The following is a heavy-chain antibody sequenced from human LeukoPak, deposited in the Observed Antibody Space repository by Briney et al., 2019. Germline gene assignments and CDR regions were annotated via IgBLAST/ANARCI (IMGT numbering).Heavy chain of an antibody. D-gene: IGHD6-13*01. V-gene: IGHV3-30*18. CDR3: AKGRTRPSSSWSFLQTDWYFDL. J-gene: IGHJ2*01. Sequence: PGRSLRLSCAASGFTFSSYGIHWVRQAPGKGLEWVAFISYDGSNKYYVDSVKGRFTISRDNSKNTLYMQMNSLRPEDTAVYYCAKGRTRPSSSWSFLQTDWYFDLWGRGTLVTVSS. CDR1: GFTFSSYG. CDR2: ISYDGSNK.